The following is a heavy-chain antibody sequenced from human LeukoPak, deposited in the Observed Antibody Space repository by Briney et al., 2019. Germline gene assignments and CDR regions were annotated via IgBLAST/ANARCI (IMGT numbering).Heavy chain of an antibody. Sequence: ASVKVSCKASGGTFSSYAISWVRQAPGQGLEWMGGIIPIFGTANYAQKFQGRVTITADESTSTAYMELSSLRSEDTAVYYCASSPITMVRGVMIGWFDPWGQGTLVTVSS. D-gene: IGHD3-10*01. CDR3: ASSPITMVRGVMIGWFDP. CDR1: GGTFSSYA. V-gene: IGHV1-69*13. CDR2: IIPIFGTA. J-gene: IGHJ5*02.